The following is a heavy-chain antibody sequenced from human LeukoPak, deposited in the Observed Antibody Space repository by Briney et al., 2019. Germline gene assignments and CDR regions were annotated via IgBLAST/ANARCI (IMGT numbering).Heavy chain of an antibody. CDR1: GITFSNYS. D-gene: IGHD2-21*02. J-gene: IGHJ4*02. V-gene: IGHV3-21*01. Sequence: GGSLRLSCTASGITFSNYSMNWVRQAPGKGLEWVSSIGSTSHFRYYADSLKGRVTISRDNAKNSLYLQMSSLRVEDTAVYYCARGCDGDCYSDYWGQGTLVTVSS. CDR2: IGSTSHFR. CDR3: ARGCDGDCYSDY.